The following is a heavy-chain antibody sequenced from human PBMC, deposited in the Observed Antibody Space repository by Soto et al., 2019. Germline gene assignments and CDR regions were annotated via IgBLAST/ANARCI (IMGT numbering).Heavy chain of an antibody. D-gene: IGHD3-9*01. J-gene: IGHJ3*02. CDR3: TTGSLEDILTYDAFDI. CDR1: GFTFSNAW. V-gene: IGHV3-15*01. CDR2: IKSKTDGGTT. Sequence: GGSLRLSCAASGFTFSNAWMSWVRQAPGKGLEWVGRIKSKTDGGTTDYAAPVKGRFTISRDDSKNTLYLQMNSLKTEDTAVYYCTTGSLEDILTYDAFDIWGQGTMVTVSS.